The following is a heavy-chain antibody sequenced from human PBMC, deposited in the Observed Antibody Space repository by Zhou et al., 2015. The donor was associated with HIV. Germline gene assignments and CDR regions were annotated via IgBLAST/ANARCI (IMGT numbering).Heavy chain of an antibody. CDR2: MNPNTGHT. CDR1: GSTFTSYD. D-gene: IGHD3-10*01. Sequence: QVQLVQSGAEVKKPGASVKVSCKASGSTFTSYDINWVRQATGQGLEWMGWMNPNTGHTDYAQKFQGRVSMTRNTSISTVYMELSSLRSEDTAVYYCSFGSGSIYYYYGLDVWGQGTTVTVSS. J-gene: IGHJ6*02. V-gene: IGHV1-8*01. CDR3: SFGSGSIYYYYGLDV.